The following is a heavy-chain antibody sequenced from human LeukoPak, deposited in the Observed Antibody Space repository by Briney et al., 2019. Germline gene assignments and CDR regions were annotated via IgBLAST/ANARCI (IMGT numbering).Heavy chain of an antibody. Sequence: GGSLRLACEAPGSTFSSYGMHWVRQAPGKGLEWVAVIWFDGSNKYYADSVKGRITISRDNSKNTLYLRMNSLRAEDTAVYYCARAAYDSSGYLTLWGQGTLVTVSS. D-gene: IGHD3-22*01. CDR2: IWFDGSNK. CDR1: GSTFSSYG. J-gene: IGHJ4*02. V-gene: IGHV3-33*01. CDR3: ARAAYDSSGYLTL.